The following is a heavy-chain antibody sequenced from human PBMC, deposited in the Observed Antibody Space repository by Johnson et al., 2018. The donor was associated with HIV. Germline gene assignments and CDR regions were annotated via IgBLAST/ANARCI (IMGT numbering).Heavy chain of an antibody. J-gene: IGHJ3*02. D-gene: IGHD2-15*01. CDR2: ISGSGGST. CDR3: ASVVVVVDVHDVFDI. CDR1: GFTFSNAW. V-gene: IGHV3-23*04. Sequence: VQLVESGGGVVQPGRSLRLSCAASGFTFSNAWMSWVRQAPGKGLEWVSAISGSGGSTYYADSVKGRFTISRDNSKNTLYLQMNSLRAEDTAVYYCASVVVVVDVHDVFDIWGQGTMVTVSS.